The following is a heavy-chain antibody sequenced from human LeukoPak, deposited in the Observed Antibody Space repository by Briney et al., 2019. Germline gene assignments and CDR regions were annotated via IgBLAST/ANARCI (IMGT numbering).Heavy chain of an antibody. Sequence: GGSLRLSCAASGFTFSSYAMTWVRQAPGKGLEWVSVISSGGDSTYYADSVKGRFTISRDKSKNTVYLQMNSLRVEDTAVYYCANRGGIYVGSYYFGSWGQGTLVTVSS. CDR2: ISSGGDST. J-gene: IGHJ4*02. CDR1: GFTFSSYA. D-gene: IGHD1-26*01. CDR3: ANRGGIYVGSYYFGS. V-gene: IGHV3-23*01.